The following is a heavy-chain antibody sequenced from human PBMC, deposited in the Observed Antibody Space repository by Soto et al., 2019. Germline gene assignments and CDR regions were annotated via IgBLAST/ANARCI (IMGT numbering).Heavy chain of an antibody. D-gene: IGHD5-18*01. Sequence: QVQLVQSGAEVKKPGASVKVSCKASGYTFASYYIHWVRQAPGQGLEWMGMINPSGGTTRYAQKWQGRVTMTRDTYTSTVYMELSSLRSEDTAVYYCARGFGTAMVLYYFDYWGQGTLVTVSS. CDR2: INPSGGTT. J-gene: IGHJ4*02. CDR1: GYTFASYY. V-gene: IGHV1-46*04. CDR3: ARGFGTAMVLYYFDY.